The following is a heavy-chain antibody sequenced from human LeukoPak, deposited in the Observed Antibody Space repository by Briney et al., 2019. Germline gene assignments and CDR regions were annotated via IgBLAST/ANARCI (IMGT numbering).Heavy chain of an antibody. Sequence: GGSLRLSRAASGFTFSDYYMSWIRQAPGKGLEWVSYISSRSSYTKYADSVKGRFTISRDNAKNSLHLQMNSLRAEDTAVYYCASSLTPGDGYNSRPFDYWGQGTLVTVSS. J-gene: IGHJ4*02. CDR3: ASSLTPGDGYNSRPFDY. CDR2: ISSRSSYT. D-gene: IGHD5-24*01. V-gene: IGHV3-11*06. CDR1: GFTFSDYY.